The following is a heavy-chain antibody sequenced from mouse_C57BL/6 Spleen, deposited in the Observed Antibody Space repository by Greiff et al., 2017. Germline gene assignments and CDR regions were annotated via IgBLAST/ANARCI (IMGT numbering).Heavy chain of an antibody. V-gene: IGHV1-15*01. J-gene: IGHJ3*01. CDR3: TRRDLLGWYFDV. D-gene: IGHD3-3*01. Sequence: VQVVESGAELVRPGASVTLSCKASGYTFTDYEMHWVKQTPVHGLEWIGAIDPETGGTAYNQKFKGKAILTADKSSSTAYMELRSLTSEDSAVYYCTRRDLLGWYFDVWGQGTLVTVSA. CDR1: GYTFTDYE. CDR2: IDPETGGT.